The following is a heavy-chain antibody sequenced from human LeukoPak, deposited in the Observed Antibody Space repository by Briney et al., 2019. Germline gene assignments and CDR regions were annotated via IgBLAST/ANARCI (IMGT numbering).Heavy chain of an antibody. Sequence: GGSLRPSCAASGFTFSDYYMSWIRQAPGKVLEWVSYISSSGSTIYYAESVKGRFTISRDNAKNSLYLQMNSLRAEDTAVYYCARASGRYERGPDYYYYYMDVWGKGTTVTVSS. CDR2: ISSSGSTI. CDR1: GFTFSDYY. D-gene: IGHD6-19*01. CDR3: ARASGRYERGPDYYYYYMDV. V-gene: IGHV3-11*04. J-gene: IGHJ6*03.